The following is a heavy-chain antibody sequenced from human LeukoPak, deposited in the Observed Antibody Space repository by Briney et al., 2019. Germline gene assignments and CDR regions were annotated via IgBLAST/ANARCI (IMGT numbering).Heavy chain of an antibody. CDR2: INHSGST. V-gene: IGHV4-34*01. CDR1: GGSFSGYY. Sequence: KSSETLSLTCAVYGGSFSGYYWSWIRQPPGKGLEWIGEINHSGSTNYNPPIKSRVTISVDTSKNQFSLNLTSVTAADTAVYYCARLDIGGYSRSTNYKWFDPWGQGTLVTVSS. D-gene: IGHD6-13*01. J-gene: IGHJ5*02. CDR3: ARLDIGGYSRSTNYKWFDP.